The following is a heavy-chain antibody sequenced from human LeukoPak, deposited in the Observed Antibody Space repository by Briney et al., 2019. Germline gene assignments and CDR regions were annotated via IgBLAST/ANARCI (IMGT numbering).Heavy chain of an antibody. J-gene: IGHJ4*02. V-gene: IGHV3-21*01. Sequence: GGSLRLSCASSGFTFTSYSMNWVRQAPGKGLEWVSSISGSSTFIYYADSVKGRFTISRDNAKNSLYMQMSSLRVADTAVYYCARDRGRRDDYWGQGTLVTVPS. CDR3: ARDRGRRDDY. D-gene: IGHD1-26*01. CDR1: GFTFTSYS. CDR2: ISGSSTFI.